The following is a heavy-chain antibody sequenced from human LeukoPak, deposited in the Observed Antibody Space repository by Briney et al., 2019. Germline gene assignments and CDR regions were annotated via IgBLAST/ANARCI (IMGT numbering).Heavy chain of an antibody. J-gene: IGHJ5*02. CDR2: IYYGGST. CDR3: ARGLNYDLSP. D-gene: IGHD3-3*01. Sequence: SETLSLTCTVSGGSISSYYWSWIRQPPGKGLEWIGEIYYGGSTNYNPSLKSRVTISVDTSNNEFSLELSSVTAADTAVYYCARGLNYDLSPWGQGALVTVSS. CDR1: GGSISSYY. V-gene: IGHV4-59*12.